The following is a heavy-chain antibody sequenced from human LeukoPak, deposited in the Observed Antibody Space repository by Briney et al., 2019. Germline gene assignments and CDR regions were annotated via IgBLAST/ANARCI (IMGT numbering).Heavy chain of an antibody. J-gene: IGHJ3*02. Sequence: SETLSLTCTVSGDSISSNYWNWIRQSPGKGLEWIGHIYDSGSTNYNPSLESRVTILGDKSKNQFSLKLSSVTAADTAVYYCARKYYDILTGYRREDAFDIWGQGTMVTVSS. CDR1: GDSISSNY. V-gene: IGHV4-59*01. CDR2: IYDSGST. CDR3: ARKYYDILTGYRREDAFDI. D-gene: IGHD3-9*01.